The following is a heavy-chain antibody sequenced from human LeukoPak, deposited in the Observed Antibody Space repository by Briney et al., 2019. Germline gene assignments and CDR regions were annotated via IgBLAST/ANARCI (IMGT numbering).Heavy chain of an antibody. CDR1: GFTFGNYG. V-gene: IGHV3-20*04. J-gene: IGHJ4*02. CDR3: ARAQTYGDSRLLLDY. D-gene: IGHD2-21*02. CDR2: INWNGGST. Sequence: GGSLRLSCAASGFTFGNYGMSWVRQAPGKGLEWVSGINWNGGSTGYADSVEGRFTISRDNAKYSQYLQMNSLRVEDTALYYCARAQTYGDSRLLLDYWGQGTLVTVSS.